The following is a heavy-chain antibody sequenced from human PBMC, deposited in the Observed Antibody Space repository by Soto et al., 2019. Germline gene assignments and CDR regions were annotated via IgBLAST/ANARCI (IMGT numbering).Heavy chain of an antibody. CDR2: FDPEDGET. D-gene: IGHD3-10*01. Sequence: QVQLVQSGAEVKKPGASVKVSCKVSGYTLTELSMHWVRQAPGKGLEWMGGFDPEDGETIYAQKFQGRVTMTEDTSTDTAYMELSSLRSEDTAVYYCATGLPTPQITMVRGVIFDYWGQGTLVTVSS. CDR1: GYTLTELS. CDR3: ATGLPTPQITMVRGVIFDY. J-gene: IGHJ4*02. V-gene: IGHV1-24*01.